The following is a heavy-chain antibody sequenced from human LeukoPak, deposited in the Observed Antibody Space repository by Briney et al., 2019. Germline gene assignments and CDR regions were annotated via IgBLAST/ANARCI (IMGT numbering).Heavy chain of an antibody. D-gene: IGHD2-2*02. CDR3: ARAFPFGYCSSTSCYKGRATYNWFDP. J-gene: IGHJ5*02. CDR2: IYYSGST. V-gene: IGHV4-39*01. Sequence: SETLSLTCTVSGGSISSSSYYWGWIRQPPGKGLERIGSIYYSGSTNYNPSLKSRVTISVDTSKNQLSLKLSSVTAADTAVYYCARAFPFGYCSSTSCYKGRATYNWFDPWGQGTLVTVSS. CDR1: GGSISSSSYY.